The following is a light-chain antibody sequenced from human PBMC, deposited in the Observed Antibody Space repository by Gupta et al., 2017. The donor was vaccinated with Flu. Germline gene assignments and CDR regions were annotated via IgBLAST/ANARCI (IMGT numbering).Light chain of an antibody. CDR1: RSNIGAGYD. V-gene: IGLV1-40*01. J-gene: IGLJ2*01. CDR3: QSYDSSLSGSV. Sequence: QSVLTQPPSVSGAPGQRVTISCTGSRSNIGAGYDVHWYQHLPGTAPKLLIYGNNNRPSGVPDRFSASKSGTSASLAITGLQAEDEADYYCQSYDSSLSGSVFGGGTKLTVL. CDR2: GNN.